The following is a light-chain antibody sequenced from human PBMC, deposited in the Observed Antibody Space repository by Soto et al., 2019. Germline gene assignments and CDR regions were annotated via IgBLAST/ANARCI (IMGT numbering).Light chain of an antibody. CDR1: QSVSSSY. CDR3: QQYGSSKAFT. V-gene: IGKV3-20*01. J-gene: IGKJ3*01. CDR2: GAS. Sequence: EIVLTQSPGTLSLSPGERATLSCRASQSVSSSYLAWYQQKPGQAPRLLIYGASSRATGIPDRFSGSGSGTDFTLTISRLEPEDFAVYSCQQYGSSKAFTFGPGTKVDIK.